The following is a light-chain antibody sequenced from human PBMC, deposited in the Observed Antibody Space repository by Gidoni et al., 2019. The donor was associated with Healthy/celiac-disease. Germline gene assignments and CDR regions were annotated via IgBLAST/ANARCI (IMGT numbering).Light chain of an antibody. CDR3: QQYGSSPPT. CDR2: GAS. V-gene: IGKV3-20*01. J-gene: IGKJ3*01. Sequence: EIVSTQSPGTLSFSPGERATLSCRARQSVSSSYLAWYQQKPGQAPRLLIYGASSRATGIPDRFSGSGSGTDFTLTISRLEPEDFAVYYCQQYGSSPPTFXPXTKVDIK. CDR1: QSVSSSY.